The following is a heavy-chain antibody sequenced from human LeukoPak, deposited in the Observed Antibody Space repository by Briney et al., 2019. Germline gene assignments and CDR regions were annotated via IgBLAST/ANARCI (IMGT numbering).Heavy chain of an antibody. CDR3: AIGGEGSGNYFGH. J-gene: IGHJ1*01. V-gene: IGHV3-48*03. Sequence: GGSLRLSCAASGFSFDRYEMNWVRRAPGRGLEWISYVSANGATTYYAESVRGRFSISRDNAKTSLSLQMNSLRVEDTAVYYCAIGGEGSGNYFGHWGQGTLVTVSS. CDR1: GFSFDRYE. CDR2: VSANGATT. D-gene: IGHD1-26*01.